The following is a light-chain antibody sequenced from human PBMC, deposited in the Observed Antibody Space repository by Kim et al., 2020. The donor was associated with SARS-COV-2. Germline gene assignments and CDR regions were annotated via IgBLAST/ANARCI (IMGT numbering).Light chain of an antibody. V-gene: IGLV1-51*01. CDR2: DNH. Sequence: GPTCTISCVGSNSNLDSAYLSWYQQVPGTAPRVLIYDNHQRPSGIPDRFSGSKTGTSATLAITGLQTGDEADYFCGIWDDNLNVGVFGGGTQLTVL. J-gene: IGLJ2*01. CDR3: GIWDDNLNVGV. CDR1: NSNLDSAY.